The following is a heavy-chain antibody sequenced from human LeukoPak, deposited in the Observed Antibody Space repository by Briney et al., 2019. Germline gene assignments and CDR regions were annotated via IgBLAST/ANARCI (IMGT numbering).Heavy chain of an antibody. V-gene: IGHV1-18*01. CDR2: ISCYNGDT. CDR1: GYIFTHHG. J-gene: IGHJ4*02. CDR3: ARDPSNSSGYHAHFDS. D-gene: IGHD3-22*01. Sequence: GASVKVSFKASGYIFTHHGISWVRQAPGQGLEWMGWISCYNGDTMYAQNVQGRVTMTTETSTRTAYIELRSLRSDDTAMYYCARDPSNSSGYHAHFDSWGQGTLVTVSS.